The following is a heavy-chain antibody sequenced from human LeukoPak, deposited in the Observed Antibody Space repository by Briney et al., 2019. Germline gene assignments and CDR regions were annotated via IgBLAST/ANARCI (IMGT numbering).Heavy chain of an antibody. V-gene: IGHV3-30*04. CDR3: ARVYFGDSFDY. J-gene: IGHJ4*02. Sequence: GGSLRLSCAASGFTFSSYAMHWVRQAPGKGLEWVAVISYDGSNKYYADSVKGRFTISRDNAKNSLYLQMNSLRAEDTAVYYCARVYFGDSFDYWGQGTLVTVSS. D-gene: IGHD2/OR15-2a*01. CDR1: GFTFSSYA. CDR2: ISYDGSNK.